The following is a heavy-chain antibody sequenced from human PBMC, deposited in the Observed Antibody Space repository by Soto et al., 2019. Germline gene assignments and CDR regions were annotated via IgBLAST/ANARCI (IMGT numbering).Heavy chain of an antibody. J-gene: IGHJ6*02. CDR2: VWYDGGNK. Sequence: QVQLVESGGGVVQPGRSLRLSCAASGFTFSSYGMHWVRQAPGKGLEGVALVWYDGGNKYYADSVKGRFTISRDNSKNTLYQQMNSLRDEDTAVYYCVRAAGYSGNDYVNYYGIDVWGQVTTVTVSS. CDR1: GFTFSSYG. D-gene: IGHD5-12*01. CDR3: VRAAGYSGNDYVNYYGIDV. V-gene: IGHV3-33*01.